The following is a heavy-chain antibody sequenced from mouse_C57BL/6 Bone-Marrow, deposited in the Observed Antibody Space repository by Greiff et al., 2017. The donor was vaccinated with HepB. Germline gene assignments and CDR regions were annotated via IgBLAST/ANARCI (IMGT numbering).Heavy chain of an antibody. CDR2: ISSGSSTF. J-gene: IGHJ2*01. CDR3: ARYYYPYY. V-gene: IGHV5-17*01. D-gene: IGHD1-1*01. Sequence: EVKLVESGGGLVKPGGSLKLSCAASGFTFSDYGMHWVRQAPEKGLEWVAYISSGSSTFYYADTVKGRFTISRDNAKNTLFLQMTSLRSEDTAMYYCARYYYPYYWGQGTTLTVSS. CDR1: GFTFSDYG.